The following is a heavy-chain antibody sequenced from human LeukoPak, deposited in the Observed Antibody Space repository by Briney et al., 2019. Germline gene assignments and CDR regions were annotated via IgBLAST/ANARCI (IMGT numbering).Heavy chain of an antibody. Sequence: SETLSLTCAVYGGSFSGYYWSWIRQPPGKGLEWIAEIDHSGRTNFNRSLKSRITISVDTSKKHFSLKLSSVTAADTAVYYCARKGLTKPLSVAVDFDSWGQGTLITVSS. V-gene: IGHV4-34*01. CDR3: ARKGLTKPLSVAVDFDS. CDR2: IDHSGRT. J-gene: IGHJ4*02. D-gene: IGHD6-19*01. CDR1: GGSFSGYY.